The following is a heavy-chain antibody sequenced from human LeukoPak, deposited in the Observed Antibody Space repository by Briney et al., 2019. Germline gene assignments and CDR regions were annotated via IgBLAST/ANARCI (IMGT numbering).Heavy chain of an antibody. V-gene: IGHV1-2*02. CDR2: INPNSGGT. CDR3: ARNNVVVPAATSGYYGMDV. CDR1: GYTFTGYY. D-gene: IGHD2-2*01. J-gene: IGHJ6*02. Sequence: ASVKVSCKASGYTFTGYYMHWVRQAPGQGLEWMGWINPNSGGTNYAQKFQGRVTMTRDTSISTAYMELSRLRSDDTAVYYCARNNVVVPAATSGYYGMDVWGQGTTVTVSS.